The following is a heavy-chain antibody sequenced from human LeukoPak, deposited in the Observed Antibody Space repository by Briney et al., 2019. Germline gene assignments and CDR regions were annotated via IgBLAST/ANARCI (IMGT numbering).Heavy chain of an antibody. V-gene: IGHV3-30*18. CDR1: GFTFCRYA. Sequence: GGSLRLSCTASGFTFCRYAMHWLRQAPGKGLEWVAVIAYDGSNKYSADSLKGQGRFTISRDNSKNTLFLEMNSLRPEDTAVYYCPKYAAAGAYDRHSEIDSWGQGTLVTVSS. J-gene: IGHJ4*02. D-gene: IGHD3-22*01. CDR2: IAYDGSNK. CDR3: PKYAAAGAYDRHSEIDS.